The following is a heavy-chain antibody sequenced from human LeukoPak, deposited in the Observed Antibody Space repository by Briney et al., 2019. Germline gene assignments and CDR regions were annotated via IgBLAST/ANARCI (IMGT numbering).Heavy chain of an antibody. CDR3: AKDRGRYYDSSGYYWGYYFGS. Sequence: GGSLRLSCAASGFTFSNYAVNWVRQAPGKGLEWVSTITGSGGSTFYADSVKGRFTISRDNSMDTLYLQMSSLRAEDTAVYYCAKDRGRYYDSSGYYWGYYFGSWGQGILATVST. CDR2: ITGSGGST. J-gene: IGHJ4*02. V-gene: IGHV3-23*01. D-gene: IGHD3-22*01. CDR1: GFTFSNYA.